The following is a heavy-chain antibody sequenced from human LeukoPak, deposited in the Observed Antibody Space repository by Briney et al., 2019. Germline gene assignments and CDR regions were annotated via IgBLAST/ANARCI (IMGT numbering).Heavy chain of an antibody. Sequence: SQTLSLTCTVSGGSISSGGYYWSRIRQHPGKGLEWIGYIYYSGSTYYNPSLKSRVTISVDTSKNQFSLKLSSVTAADTAVYYCASGGYYGSGSYRTSPYAFDIWGQGTMVTVSS. CDR3: ASGGYYGSGSYRTSPYAFDI. J-gene: IGHJ3*02. D-gene: IGHD3-10*01. V-gene: IGHV4-31*03. CDR1: GGSISSGGYY. CDR2: IYYSGST.